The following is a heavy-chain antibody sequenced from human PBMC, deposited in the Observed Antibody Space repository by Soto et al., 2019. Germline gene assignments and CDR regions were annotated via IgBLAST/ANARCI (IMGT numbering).Heavy chain of an antibody. Sequence: GESLKISCKGSGYSFISNWITWVRQMPGKGLEWMGRIDPRDSYTNYSPSFQGHVTISADKSINTAYVQWSSLKASDTAMYYCARCSLLTRGGTCEPDYWGQGTLVTVSS. V-gene: IGHV5-10-1*01. CDR2: IDPRDSYT. CDR1: GYSFISNW. J-gene: IGHJ4*02. D-gene: IGHD2-15*01. CDR3: ARCSLLTRGGTCEPDY.